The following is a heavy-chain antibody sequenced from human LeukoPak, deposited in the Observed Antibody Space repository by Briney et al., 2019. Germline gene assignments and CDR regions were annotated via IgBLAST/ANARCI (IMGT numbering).Heavy chain of an antibody. J-gene: IGHJ4*02. CDR1: GFTFSDYY. CDR2: ISSSGSTI. D-gene: IGHD3-22*01. V-gene: IGHV3-11*01. CDR3: ARDATGVPAATLPFYDSSGYPDY. Sequence: GGSLRLSCAASGFTFSDYYMSWIRQAPGKGLEWVSYISSSGSTIYYADSVKGRFTISRDNAKNSLYLQMNSLRAEDTAVYYCARDATGVPAATLPFYDSSGYPDYWGQGTLVTVSS.